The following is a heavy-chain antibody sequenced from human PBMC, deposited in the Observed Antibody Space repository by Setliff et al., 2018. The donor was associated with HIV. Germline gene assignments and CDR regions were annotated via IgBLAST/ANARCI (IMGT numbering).Heavy chain of an antibody. CDR1: GVSISNYY. V-gene: IGHV4-4*07. Sequence: SETLSLTCTVSGVSISNYYWSWIRQPAGKGLEWIGRIYTSGNTNYNPSLKSRVTMSVDTSKKQFSLKLTSVTAADTAVYYCARGDYSKGLSHWGQGTLVTVSS. J-gene: IGHJ4*02. CDR2: IYTSGNT. D-gene: IGHD4-4*01. CDR3: ARGDYSKGLSH.